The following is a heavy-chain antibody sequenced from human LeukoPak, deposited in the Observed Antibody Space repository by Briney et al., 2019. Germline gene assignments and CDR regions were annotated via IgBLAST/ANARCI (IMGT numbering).Heavy chain of an antibody. CDR2: IYTSGST. Sequence: PSETLSLTCTVSGGSISSCYWSWIRQPPGKGLEWIGYIYTSGSTNYNPSLKSRVTISVDTSKNQFSLKLSSVTAADTAVYYCARSIAAAGLGWFDPWGQGTLVTVSS. CDR3: ARSIAAAGLGWFDP. V-gene: IGHV4-4*09. D-gene: IGHD6-13*01. J-gene: IGHJ5*02. CDR1: GGSISSCY.